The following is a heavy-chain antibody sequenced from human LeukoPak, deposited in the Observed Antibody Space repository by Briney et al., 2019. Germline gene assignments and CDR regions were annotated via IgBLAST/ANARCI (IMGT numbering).Heavy chain of an antibody. CDR1: GFTFSSYA. CDR3: ARDRGCSSTSCRPSDYYGMDV. J-gene: IGHJ6*02. Sequence: PGRSLRLSRAASGFTFSSYAMHWVRQAPGKGLEWVAVISYDGSNKYYADSVKGRFTISRDNSKNTLYLQMNSLRAEDTAVYYCARDRGCSSTSCRPSDYYGMDVWGQGTTVTVSS. V-gene: IGHV3-30-3*01. CDR2: ISYDGSNK. D-gene: IGHD2-2*01.